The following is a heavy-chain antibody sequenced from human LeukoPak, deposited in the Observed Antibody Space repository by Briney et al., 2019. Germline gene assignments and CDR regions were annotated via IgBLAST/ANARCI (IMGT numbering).Heavy chain of an antibody. Sequence: ASVKVSCKASGYTFTGYYMHWVRQAPGQGLEWMGWINPNSGGTNYAQKFQGRVTMTRDTSISTAYMELSRLRSDDTAVYYCARDPFSYYDSSGYYYYWGQGTLVTVSS. J-gene: IGHJ4*02. CDR3: ARDPFSYYDSSGYYYY. D-gene: IGHD3-22*01. V-gene: IGHV1-2*02. CDR1: GYTFTGYY. CDR2: INPNSGGT.